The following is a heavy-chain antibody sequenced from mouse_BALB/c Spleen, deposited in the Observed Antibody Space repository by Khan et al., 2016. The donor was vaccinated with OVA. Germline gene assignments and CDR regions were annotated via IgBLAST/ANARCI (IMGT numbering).Heavy chain of an antibody. CDR2: ISYSGST. CDR3: AITARIKY. D-gene: IGHD1-2*01. J-gene: IGHJ2*01. Sequence: EVQLQESGPGLVKPSQSLSLTCTVTGYSITSGYGWNWIRQFPGNKLEWMGYISYSGSTNYNPSLKSRISLTRATSKNQVFLQLNSVTTEDTATYYCAITARIKYWGQGTTLTVSS. V-gene: IGHV3-2*02. CDR1: GYSITSGYG.